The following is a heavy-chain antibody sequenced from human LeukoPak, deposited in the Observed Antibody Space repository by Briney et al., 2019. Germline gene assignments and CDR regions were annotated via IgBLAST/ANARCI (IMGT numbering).Heavy chain of an antibody. CDR1: GYTFTSCG. CDR2: ININNGNT. V-gene: IGHV1-18*01. D-gene: IGHD1-26*01. CDR3: ARDALKWESGYDYYYGLDV. Sequence: GASVKVSCKASGYTFTSCGISWVRQAPGQGLEWMGWININNGNTEYAQNLQARVTMTTDTPTSTAYMELRSLRSDDTAVYYCARDALKWESGYDYYYGLDVWGQGTTVTVSS. J-gene: IGHJ6*02.